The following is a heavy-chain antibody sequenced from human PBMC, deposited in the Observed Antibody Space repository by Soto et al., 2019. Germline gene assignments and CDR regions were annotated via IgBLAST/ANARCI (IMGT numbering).Heavy chain of an antibody. D-gene: IGHD2-15*01. Sequence: GGSLRLSCAVSGFTLSSYWMHWVRQAPGKGLVWVSRINSDGSSTSYADSVKGRFTISRDNAKNTLYLQMNSLRAEDTAVYYCVRPLYGGNRYLCLYGNWGQGALVTVSS. CDR1: GFTLSSYW. CDR3: VRPLYGGNRYLCLYGN. CDR2: INSDGSST. J-gene: IGHJ4*02. V-gene: IGHV3-74*01.